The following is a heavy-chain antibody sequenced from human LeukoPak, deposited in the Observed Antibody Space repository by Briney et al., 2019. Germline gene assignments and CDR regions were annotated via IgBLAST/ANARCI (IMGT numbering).Heavy chain of an antibody. J-gene: IGHJ4*02. D-gene: IGHD2-15*01. Sequence: GESLEISCKGSGYSFTSYWIGWVRQMPGKGLEWMGIIYPGDSDTRYSPSFQGQVTISADKSISTAYLQWSSLKASDTAMYYCASLGYCSGGSCSGFDYWGQGTLVTVSS. CDR2: IYPGDSDT. CDR3: ASLGYCSGGSCSGFDY. V-gene: IGHV5-51*01. CDR1: GYSFTSYW.